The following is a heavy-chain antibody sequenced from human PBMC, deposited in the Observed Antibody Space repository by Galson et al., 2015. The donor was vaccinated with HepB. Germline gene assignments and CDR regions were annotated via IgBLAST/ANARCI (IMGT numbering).Heavy chain of an antibody. CDR2: IYYSGST. V-gene: IGHV4-59*01. D-gene: IGHD6-13*01. CDR1: GGSISSYY. CDR3: ARVRVGAAAGTEDAFDI. Sequence: SETLSLTCTVSGGSISSYYWSWIRQPPGKGLEWIGYIYYSGSTNYNPSLKSRVTISVDTSKNQFSLKLSSVTVADTAVYYCARVRVGAAAGTEDAFDIWGQGTMVTVSS. J-gene: IGHJ3*02.